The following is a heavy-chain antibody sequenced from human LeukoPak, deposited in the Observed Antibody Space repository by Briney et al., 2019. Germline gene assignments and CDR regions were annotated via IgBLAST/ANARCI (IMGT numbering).Heavy chain of an antibody. CDR1: GFTFSSYA. CDR2: IRSHGDST. V-gene: IGHV3-64D*06. Sequence: GGSLRLSCSASGFTFSSYAMHWVRQAPGKGLEYVSAIRSHGDSTYYADSVKGRFTISRNNSKNTLYLQMSGLRAEDTAVYYCARGSITMVRGVRRNNWFDPWGQGTLVTVSS. CDR3: ARGSITMVRGVRRNNWFDP. J-gene: IGHJ5*02. D-gene: IGHD3-10*01.